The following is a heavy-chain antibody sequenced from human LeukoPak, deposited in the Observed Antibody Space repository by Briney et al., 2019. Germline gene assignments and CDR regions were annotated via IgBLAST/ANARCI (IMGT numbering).Heavy chain of an antibody. V-gene: IGHV4-59*01. J-gene: IGHJ5*02. Sequence: SETLSLTCTVSGGSISSYYWSWIRQPPGKGLEWIGYIYYSGSTNYNPSLKSRVTISVDTSKNQFSLKLTSVTAADTAVYYCARFCNYYDSSGYYYGFDPWGQGTLVAVSS. CDR3: ARFCNYYDSSGYYYGFDP. CDR1: GGSISSYY. CDR2: IYYSGST. D-gene: IGHD3-22*01.